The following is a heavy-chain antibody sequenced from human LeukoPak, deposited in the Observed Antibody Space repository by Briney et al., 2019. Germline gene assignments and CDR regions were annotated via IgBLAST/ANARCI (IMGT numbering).Heavy chain of an antibody. J-gene: IGHJ4*02. Sequence: PVGVLRLSCAASGFTFSSYWMSWVRQAPGKGLEWVANIKQDGSEKYYVDSVKGRFTISRDNAKNSLYLQMNSLRAEDTAVYYCALGSLAYYYGSGSYYPFDYWGQGTLVTVSS. V-gene: IGHV3-7*01. D-gene: IGHD3-10*01. CDR3: ALGSLAYYYGSGSYYPFDY. CDR2: IKQDGSEK. CDR1: GFTFSSYW.